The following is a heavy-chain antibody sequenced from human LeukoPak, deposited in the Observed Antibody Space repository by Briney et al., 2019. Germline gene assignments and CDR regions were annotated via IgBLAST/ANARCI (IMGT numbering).Heavy chain of an antibody. Sequence: PGGSLRLSCVASGFTFSSFWMYWVRQAPGKGLVWVSRIESDGSSTTYADSVKGRFTIARDNAKNTLYLQMNSLRAEDTAVYYCARDGYSDSLDYWGQGTLVTVSS. CDR3: ARDGYSDSLDY. D-gene: IGHD4-11*01. CDR2: IESDGSST. CDR1: GFTFSSFW. J-gene: IGHJ4*02. V-gene: IGHV3-74*01.